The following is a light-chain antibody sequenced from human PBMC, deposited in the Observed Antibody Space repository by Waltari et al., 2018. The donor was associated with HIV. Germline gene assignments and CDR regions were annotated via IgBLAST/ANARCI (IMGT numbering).Light chain of an antibody. Sequence: SYELTQPPSVSVSPGPAATNTCSGDKLDDKYVCWYQQKPGRSPVLLIYQDDKRLSGIPDRFSGSNSGNTATLTISGTQTMDEADYYCQAWDSGTGVFGTGTTVTVL. CDR3: QAWDSGTGV. CDR2: QDD. CDR1: KLDDKY. J-gene: IGLJ1*01. V-gene: IGLV3-1*01.